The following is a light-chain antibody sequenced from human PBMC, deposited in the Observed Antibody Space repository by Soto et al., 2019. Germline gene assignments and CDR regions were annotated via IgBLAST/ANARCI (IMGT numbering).Light chain of an antibody. CDR2: GAS. Sequence: EIVLTQSPGTLSLSPGERATLSCRASQSVSSSYLAWYQQKPGQAPRLLIYGASSRATGIPDRFSGSGSGTVFTLTISRPEPEDFAVYYCQQYASSPLTVGGGTKVDIK. CDR1: QSVSSSY. CDR3: QQYASSPLT. J-gene: IGKJ4*01. V-gene: IGKV3-20*01.